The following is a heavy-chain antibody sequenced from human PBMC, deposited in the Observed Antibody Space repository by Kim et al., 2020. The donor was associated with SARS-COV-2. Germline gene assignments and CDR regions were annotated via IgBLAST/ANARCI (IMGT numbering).Heavy chain of an antibody. Sequence: GGSLRLSCAASGFTFSDYAMHWVRQAPGKGLEWVGVIWHNGNNKYYADSVRGRFTISRDNSKNTLNLQMNSLRAEDTAVYYCAREDKRSPHAEYFHHWGQGTLVTVSS. V-gene: IGHV3-33*01. CDR3: AREDKRSPHAEYFHH. CDR1: GFTFSDYA. D-gene: IGHD4-17*01. CDR2: IWHNGNNK. J-gene: IGHJ1*01.